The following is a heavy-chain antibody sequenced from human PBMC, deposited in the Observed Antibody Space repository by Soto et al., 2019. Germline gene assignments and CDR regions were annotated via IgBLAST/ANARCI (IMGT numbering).Heavy chain of an antibody. CDR1: GGTFSSYA. CDR3: ARHQPQAYCGGDCYYRYGMDV. D-gene: IGHD2-21*02. CDR2: IIPIFGTA. Sequence: SVEVSCKASGGTFSSYAISWVRQAPGQGLEWMGGIIPIFGTANYAQKFQGGVTITADESTSTAYMELSSLRSEDTAVYYCARHQPQAYCGGDCYYRYGMDVWGKGTTVTVSS. J-gene: IGHJ6*04. V-gene: IGHV1-69*13.